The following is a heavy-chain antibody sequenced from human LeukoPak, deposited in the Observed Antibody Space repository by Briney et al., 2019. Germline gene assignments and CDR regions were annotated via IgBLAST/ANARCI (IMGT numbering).Heavy chain of an antibody. J-gene: IGHJ4*02. CDR1: GGSFSGYY. D-gene: IGHD6-6*01. CDR3: AAVSYYFDY. Sequence: SETLSLTCAVYGGSFSGYYWSWIRQPPGKGLEWIGSIYYSGSTYYNPSLKSRVTISVDTSKNQFSLKLSSVTAADTAVYYCAAVSYYFDYWGQGTLVTVSS. CDR2: IYYSGST. V-gene: IGHV4-34*01.